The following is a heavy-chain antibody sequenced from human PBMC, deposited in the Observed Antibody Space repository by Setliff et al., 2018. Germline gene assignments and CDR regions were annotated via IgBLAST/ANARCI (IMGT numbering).Heavy chain of an antibody. Sequence: ASVKVSCTASGYSFTLYAMHWMRQAPGQRLEWMGWMNIDNGKTEYSQEFQDRVTFTRDTFAETAYMELRSLTSDDMAVYYCARGYCDGIGCPAPLYYFDSWGQGTLVTVSS. J-gene: IGHJ4*02. V-gene: IGHV1-3*03. D-gene: IGHD2-21*01. CDR2: MNIDNGKT. CDR3: ARGYCDGIGCPAPLYYFDS. CDR1: GYSFTLYA.